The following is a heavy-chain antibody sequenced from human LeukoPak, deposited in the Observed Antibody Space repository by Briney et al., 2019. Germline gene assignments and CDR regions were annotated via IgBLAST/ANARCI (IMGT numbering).Heavy chain of an antibody. CDR2: IYYSGST. J-gene: IGHJ6*03. Sequence: SETLSLTCTVSGGSISSSSYYWGWIRQPPGKGLEWIGCIYYSGSTYYNPSLKSRVTISVDTSKNQFSLKLSSVTAADTAVYYCASPKYGSGIDLSQGTSRYYYMDVWGKGTTVTVSS. D-gene: IGHD3-10*01. CDR1: GGSISSSSYY. CDR3: ASPKYGSGIDLSQGTSRYYYMDV. V-gene: IGHV4-39*01.